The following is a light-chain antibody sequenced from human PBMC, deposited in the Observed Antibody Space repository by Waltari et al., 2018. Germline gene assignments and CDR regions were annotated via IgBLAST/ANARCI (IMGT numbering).Light chain of an antibody. V-gene: IGKV3D-15*01. Sequence: EIVMTQSPATLSLSPGERATLSFRARQSVSSSLAWYEQKPGPAPRLLIYGTSSSATGIPDRFSGSGSGTEFTLTISSLEPEDVAIYYCQKNDNWPHSFGQGTKLEIK. J-gene: IGKJ2*03. CDR3: QKNDNWPHS. CDR2: GTS. CDR1: QSVSSS.